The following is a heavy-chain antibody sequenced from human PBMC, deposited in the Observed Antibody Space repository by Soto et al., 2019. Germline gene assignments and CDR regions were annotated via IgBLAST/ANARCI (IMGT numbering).Heavy chain of an antibody. V-gene: IGHV3-30-3*01. CDR3: ARDNNPLWFGAPDFDY. D-gene: IGHD3-10*01. CDR1: GFTFSSYA. Sequence: PGGSLRLSCAASGFTFSSYAMHWVRQAPGKGLEWVAVISYDGSNKYYADSVKGRFTISRDNSKNTLYLQMNSLRAEDTAVYYCARDNNPLWFGAPDFDYWGQGTLVTVSS. J-gene: IGHJ4*02. CDR2: ISYDGSNK.